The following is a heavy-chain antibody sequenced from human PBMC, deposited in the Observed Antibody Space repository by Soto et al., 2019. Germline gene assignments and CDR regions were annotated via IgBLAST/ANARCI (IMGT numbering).Heavy chain of an antibody. CDR2: INLDGSEK. D-gene: IGHD1-1*01. V-gene: IGHV3-7*05. J-gene: IGHJ1*01. Sequence: EGQLVESGGGLVQPGGSLRLSCQVSGFTFRSYWMTWVRRAPGKGLEWVANINLDGSEKYYVDAVKGRFTISRDNAKNSLQLDLRYLRANDTAVYYCARGSMAGNEVPGDWGQGTLVTVS. CDR1: GFTFRSYW. CDR3: ARGSMAGNEVPGD.